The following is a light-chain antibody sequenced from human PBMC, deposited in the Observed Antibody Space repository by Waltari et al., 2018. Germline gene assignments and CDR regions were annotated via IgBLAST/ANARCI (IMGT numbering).Light chain of an antibody. Sequence: DVQLTQSPSFLSASVGDRVTITCRTSQDISSYLAWYQQKPGNAPKLLIYSASALQSGVPSRFSGSGTGTEFTLTVSGLQPEDFATYYCQHLATYPYTFGQGTNLDIK. CDR1: QDISSY. CDR3: QHLATYPYT. V-gene: IGKV1-9*01. J-gene: IGKJ2*01. CDR2: SAS.